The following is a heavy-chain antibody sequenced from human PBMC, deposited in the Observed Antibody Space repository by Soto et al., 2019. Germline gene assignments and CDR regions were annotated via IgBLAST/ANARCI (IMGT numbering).Heavy chain of an antibody. CDR3: TRVDYYDSSGYSYDP. CDR1: GFTFSSYS. CDR2: IRSKAYGGTT. J-gene: IGHJ5*02. D-gene: IGHD3-22*01. V-gene: IGHV3-49*04. Sequence: PGGSLRLSCAAAGFTFSSYSMNWVREAPGKGLEWVGFIRSKAYGGTTEYAASVKGRFTISRDDSKSIAYLQMNSLKTEDTAVYYCTRVDYYDSSGYSYDPWGQGTLVTVSS.